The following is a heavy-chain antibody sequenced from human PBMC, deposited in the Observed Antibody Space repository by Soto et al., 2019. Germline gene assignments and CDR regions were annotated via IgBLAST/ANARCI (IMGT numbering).Heavy chain of an antibody. V-gene: IGHV2-5*04. CDR1: GFSLSTGGVG. CDR2: LYWDDDK. D-gene: IGHD3-10*01. Sequence: QITLKESGPTLVKPTQTLTLTCTFSGFSLSTGGVGVGWIRQPPGKALEWLALLYWDDDKRYSPSLKSRLTIPTDASKNQVVLTMSNMDLVDTGTYYCVSGSFPNWFDPWGQGILVIVSS. J-gene: IGHJ5*02. CDR3: VSGSFPNWFDP.